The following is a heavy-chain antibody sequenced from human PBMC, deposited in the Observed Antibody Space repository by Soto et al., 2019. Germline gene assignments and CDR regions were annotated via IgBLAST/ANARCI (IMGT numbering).Heavy chain of an antibody. Sequence: SETLSLTCTVSGGSISSINDYWGWIRQPPGKGLEWIGSIYYSGSSYYNPSLTSRVTISVDTSKNHFSLKLNSVTAADTAVYYCARGVRLFRRSFDPWGQGTLVTVSS. V-gene: IGHV4-39*02. CDR2: IYYSGSS. J-gene: IGHJ5*02. D-gene: IGHD2-15*01. CDR3: ARGVRLFRRSFDP. CDR1: GGSISSINDY.